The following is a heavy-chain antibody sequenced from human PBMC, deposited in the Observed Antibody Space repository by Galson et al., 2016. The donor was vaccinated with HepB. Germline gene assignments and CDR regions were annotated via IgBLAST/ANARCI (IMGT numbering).Heavy chain of an antibody. J-gene: IGHJ4*02. Sequence: SLRLSCAASGFTFSSYAMSWVRQAPGKGLEWVSVISGAGGITYYADSVKGRFTISRDNSKHTLYQHMNSLRAEDTAVYYCAKEEITIYGVANSWGQGTLVTASS. CDR1: GFTFSSYA. CDR2: ISGAGGIT. CDR3: AKEEITIYGVANS. D-gene: IGHD3-3*01. V-gene: IGHV3-23*01.